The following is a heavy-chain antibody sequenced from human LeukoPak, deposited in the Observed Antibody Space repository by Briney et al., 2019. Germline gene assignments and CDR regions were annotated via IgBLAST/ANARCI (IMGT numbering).Heavy chain of an antibody. J-gene: IGHJ3*02. V-gene: IGHV3-23*01. Sequence: GGSLRLSSAAFGFSFSSYAMNWVRQAPGKGLEWVSSLSDSGANTYYADSVKGRFTISRDNFKNTLHLQMNSLRVEDTALYYCAGRRDGFDIWGQGAMVIVS. CDR1: GFSFSSYA. D-gene: IGHD5-24*01. CDR3: AGRRDGFDI. CDR2: LSDSGANT.